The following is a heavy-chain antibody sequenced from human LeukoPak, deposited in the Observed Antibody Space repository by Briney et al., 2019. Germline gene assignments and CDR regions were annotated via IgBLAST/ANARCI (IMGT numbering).Heavy chain of an antibody. CDR1: GYSFTSYW. CDR3: ARHRGDYYYYMDV. Sequence: GESLKISCKGSGYSFTSYWIGWVRQMPGKGLEWMGIIYPGDSDTRYSPSFQGQVTISADKSISTAYLQWSSLKAPDTAMYYCARHRGDYYYYMDVWGKGTTVTVSS. CDR2: IYPGDSDT. D-gene: IGHD3-10*01. J-gene: IGHJ6*03. V-gene: IGHV5-51*01.